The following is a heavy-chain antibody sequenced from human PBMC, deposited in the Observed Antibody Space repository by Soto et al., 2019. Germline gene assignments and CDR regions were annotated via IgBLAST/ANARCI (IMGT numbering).Heavy chain of an antibody. D-gene: IGHD6-13*01. CDR3: AREIVSHRSWYGYYYYYGMDV. CDR1: GGSFSGYY. CDR2: INHSGST. J-gene: IGHJ6*02. Sequence: QVQLQQWGAGLLKPSETLSLTCAVYGGSFSGYYWSWIRQPPGKGLEWIGEINHSGSTNYNPSLTSRVTISVDTSKNQFSLKLISVTAADTAVYYCAREIVSHRSWYGYYYYYGMDVWGQGTTVTVS. V-gene: IGHV4-34*01.